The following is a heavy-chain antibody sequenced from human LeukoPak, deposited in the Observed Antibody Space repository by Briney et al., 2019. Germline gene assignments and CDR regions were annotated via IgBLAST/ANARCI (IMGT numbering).Heavy chain of an antibody. CDR2: IWYDGSNK. D-gene: IGHD3-10*01. CDR1: GFTFSNYG. CDR3: AGNYGPYYFDY. Sequence: GRSLRLSCAASGFTFSNYGMHWVRQAPGKGLEWVAVIWYDGSNKYYADSVKGRFTISRDNSKNTLYLQMNSLRAEDTAVYYCAGNYGPYYFDYWGQGTLVTASS. V-gene: IGHV3-33*01. J-gene: IGHJ4*02.